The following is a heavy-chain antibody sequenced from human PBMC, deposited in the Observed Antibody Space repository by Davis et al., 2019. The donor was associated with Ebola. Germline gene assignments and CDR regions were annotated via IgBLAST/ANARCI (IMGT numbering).Heavy chain of an antibody. J-gene: IGHJ4*02. CDR1: GASISTSSFY. V-gene: IGHV4-61*05. CDR2: ISNGGRT. CDR3: VRGSDAYKTGY. Sequence: SETLSLTCTVSGASISTSSFYWGWIRQSPGKGLEWIAFISNGGRTIYNPSLRGRVTISIDTSKNQFSLEVRSVTAADTAFYYCVRGSDAYKTGYWGQGTLVTVSS. D-gene: IGHD5-24*01.